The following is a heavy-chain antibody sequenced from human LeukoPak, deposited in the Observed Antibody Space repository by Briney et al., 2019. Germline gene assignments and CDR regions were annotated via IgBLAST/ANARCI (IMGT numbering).Heavy chain of an antibody. D-gene: IGHD6-13*01. CDR3: AKVAYSSSWYVFDY. V-gene: IGHV3-23*01. CDR1: GFTFSSYV. CDR2: ISGSGGST. Sequence: PGGSLRLSCAASGFTFSSYVMSWVRQAPGKGLEWVSTISGSGGSTYYADSVKGRFAISRDNSKNTLYLQMNSLRAEDTAVYYCAKVAYSSSWYVFDYWGQGTLVTVSS. J-gene: IGHJ4*02.